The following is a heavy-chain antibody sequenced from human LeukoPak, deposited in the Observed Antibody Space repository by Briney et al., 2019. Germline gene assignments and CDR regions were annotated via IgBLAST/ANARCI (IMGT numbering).Heavy chain of an antibody. J-gene: IGHJ6*03. V-gene: IGHV4-59*08. D-gene: IGHD6-6*01. CDR2: IYYSGST. Sequence: SETLSLTCTVSGGSISSYYWSWIRQPPGKGLEWIGYIYYSGSTNYNPSLKSRVTISVDTSKNQFSLKLSSVTAAGTAVYYCARQRVAARPGYYYYYMDVWGKGTTVAVSS. CDR3: ARQRVAARPGYYYYYMDV. CDR1: GGSISSYY.